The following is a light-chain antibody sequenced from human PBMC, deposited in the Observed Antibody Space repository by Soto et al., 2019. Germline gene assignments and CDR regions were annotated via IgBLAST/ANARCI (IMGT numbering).Light chain of an antibody. CDR2: EVS. J-gene: IGLJ2*01. CDR3: SSYTKNKPLL. Sequence: QSVLTQPASVSGSPGQSITISCTGTSSDVGSSNFVSWYQQHPGKAPKLIFYEVSNRPPGLSDRFSGSKSGTTASLTISGPQVEDEADYFCSSYTKNKPLLFGGGTKVT. V-gene: IGLV2-14*01. CDR1: SSDVGSSNF.